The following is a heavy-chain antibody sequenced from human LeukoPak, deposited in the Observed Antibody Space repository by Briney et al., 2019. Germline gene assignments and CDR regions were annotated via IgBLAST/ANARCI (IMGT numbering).Heavy chain of an antibody. D-gene: IGHD3-10*01. Sequence: SETLSLTCTVSGGSISSSSYHWGWIRQPPGKGLEWIGSIYYSGSTYYNPSLKSRVTISVDTSKNQFSLKLSSVTAADTAVYYCARGRITMVRGVTRNWFDPWGQGTLVTVSS. CDR2: IYYSGST. J-gene: IGHJ5*02. CDR3: ARGRITMVRGVTRNWFDP. V-gene: IGHV4-39*01. CDR1: GGSISSSSYH.